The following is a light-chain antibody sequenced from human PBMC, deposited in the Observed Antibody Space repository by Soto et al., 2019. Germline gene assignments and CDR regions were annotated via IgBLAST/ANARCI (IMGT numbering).Light chain of an antibody. CDR2: EVT. CDR3: SSYVSGNTVV. Sequence: QSALTQPASVSGSPGQSITISCTGTSRDVGAYNSVCWYQQHPGKVPKLLIYEVTNRPSGVSYRFSGSKSGNTASLTISGLQAEDEADYYCSSYVSGNTVVFGGGTKLTVL. V-gene: IGLV2-14*01. J-gene: IGLJ2*01. CDR1: SRDVGAYNS.